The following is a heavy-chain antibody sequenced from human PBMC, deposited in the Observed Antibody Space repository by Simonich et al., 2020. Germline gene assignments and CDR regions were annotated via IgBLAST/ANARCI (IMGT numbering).Heavy chain of an antibody. Sequence: QVQLVESGGGVVQPGRSLRLSCAASGFTFSSYAMHWVRQAPGKALEWVAVISYDGSNKYYADSVKGRFTISRDNSKNTLYLQMNSLRAEDTAVYYCARDRNWGWFDPWGQGTLVTVSS. J-gene: IGHJ5*02. CDR2: ISYDGSNK. CDR3: ARDRNWGWFDP. D-gene: IGHD7-27*01. V-gene: IGHV3-30*07. CDR1: GFTFSSYA.